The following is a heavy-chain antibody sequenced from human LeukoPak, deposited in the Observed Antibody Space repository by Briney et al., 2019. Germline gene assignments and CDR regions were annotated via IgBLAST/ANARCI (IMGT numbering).Heavy chain of an antibody. CDR1: GGSISSGSYY. D-gene: IGHD6-13*01. J-gene: IGHJ6*03. CDR2: IYTSGST. Sequence: SETLSLTCTVSGGSISSGSYYWSWIRQPAGKGLEWIGRIYTSGSTNYNPSLKSRVTISVDTSKNQFSLKLSSVTAADTAVYYCASKSPAAAGTPDYYYYYYMDVWGKGTTVTVSS. CDR3: ASKSPAAAGTPDYYYYYYMDV. V-gene: IGHV4-61*02.